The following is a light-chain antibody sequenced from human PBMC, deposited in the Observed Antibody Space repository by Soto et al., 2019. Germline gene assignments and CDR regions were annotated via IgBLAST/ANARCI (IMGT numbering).Light chain of an antibody. CDR3: QQYYTTLS. CDR2: WAS. V-gene: IGKV4-1*01. J-gene: IGKJ4*01. CDR1: QSVLYNSDNKNY. Sequence: DIVMTQSPDSLAVSLGERATINCKSSQSVLYNSDNKNYLAWYQQKAGQPPKLLIYWASTRDSGVPDRFSGSGSGADFTLTINNLQADDVAVYYCQQYYTTLSFGGGNKVEIK.